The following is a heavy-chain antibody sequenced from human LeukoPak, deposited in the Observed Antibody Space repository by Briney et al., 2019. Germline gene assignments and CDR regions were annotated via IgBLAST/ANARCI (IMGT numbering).Heavy chain of an antibody. CDR1: GFTFGDYA. J-gene: IGHJ4*02. V-gene: IGHV3-48*03. CDR3: ARAYGSGSYYGY. D-gene: IGHD3-10*01. Sequence: GGSLRLSCTASGFTFGDYAMSWFRQAPGKGLEWVSYIDSSGNYIYYADSVKGRFTISRDNAKNSLYLQMNSLRAEDTAVYYCARAYGSGSYYGYWGQGTLVTVSS. CDR2: IDSSGNYI.